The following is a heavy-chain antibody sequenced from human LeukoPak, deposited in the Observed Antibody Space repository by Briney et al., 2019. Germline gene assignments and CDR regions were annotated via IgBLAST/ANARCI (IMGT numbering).Heavy chain of an antibody. CDR2: INSDGSST. CDR1: GFTFSSYA. Sequence: GGSLRLSCAASGFTFSSYAMHRVRQAPGKGLVWVSRINSDGSSTSYADSVKGRFTISRDNAKNTLYLQMNSLRAEDAAVYYCARGAVLRYFDPYGMDVWGKGTTVTVSS. J-gene: IGHJ6*04. D-gene: IGHD3-9*01. V-gene: IGHV3-74*01. CDR3: ARGAVLRYFDPYGMDV.